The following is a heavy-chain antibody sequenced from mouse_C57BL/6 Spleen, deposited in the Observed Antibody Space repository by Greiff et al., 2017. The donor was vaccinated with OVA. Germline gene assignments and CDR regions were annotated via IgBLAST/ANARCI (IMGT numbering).Heavy chain of an antibody. D-gene: IGHD2-5*01. J-gene: IGHJ2*01. CDR2: INYDGSST. CDR1: GFTFSDYY. V-gene: IGHV5-16*01. CDR3: AREDSNLYYFDY. Sequence: EVMLVESEGGLVQPGSSMKLSCTASGFTFSDYYMAWVRQVPEKGLEWVANINYDGSSTYYLDYLKSRFIISRDNAKNILYLQMSSLKSEDTATYYCAREDSNLYYFDYWGQGTTLTVSS.